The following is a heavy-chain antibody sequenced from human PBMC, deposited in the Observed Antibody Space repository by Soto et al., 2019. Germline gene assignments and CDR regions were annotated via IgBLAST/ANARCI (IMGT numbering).Heavy chain of an antibody. J-gene: IGHJ6*02. V-gene: IGHV1-2*02. CDR3: LAAGYSSGWEFCNSYYGMDV. CDR1: GYTFTGYY. CDR2: INPNSGGT. Sequence: GASVKVSCKASGYTFTGYYMHWLRQAPGEGLEWMGWINPNSGGTNYAQKFHGRVTMTRDTSISTAYLELSRLRSDDPAVYYCLAAGYSSGWEFCNSYYGMDVWGQGTTVTVSS. D-gene: IGHD6-19*01.